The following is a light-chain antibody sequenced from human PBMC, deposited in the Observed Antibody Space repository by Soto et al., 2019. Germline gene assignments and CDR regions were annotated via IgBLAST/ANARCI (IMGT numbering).Light chain of an antibody. V-gene: IGKV1-5*03. CDR1: QSISCW. J-gene: IGKJ1*01. Sequence: DIPMTQSPSTLSASVGDRVTITCRASQSISCWLAWYQQKPGKAPKLLIDKPSSFESGGPSRFSGSGSGTDFTLTISSLQPDDFAPYYYQHDNSYSRTFDQRTTIEIK. CDR2: KPS. CDR3: QHDNSYSRT.